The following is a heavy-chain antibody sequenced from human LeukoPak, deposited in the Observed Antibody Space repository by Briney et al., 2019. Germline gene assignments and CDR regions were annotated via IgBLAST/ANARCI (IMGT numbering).Heavy chain of an antibody. CDR1: GYTFTSYD. J-gene: IGHJ5*02. D-gene: IGHD3-10*01. Sequence: ASVKVSCKASGYTFTSYDINWVRQATGQGLEWVGWMNPNSGNTGYAQKFQGRVAMTRNTSISTAYMELSSLRSEDTAVYYCARVPSGGARFDPWGQGTLVTVSS. CDR3: ARVPSGGARFDP. V-gene: IGHV1-8*01. CDR2: MNPNSGNT.